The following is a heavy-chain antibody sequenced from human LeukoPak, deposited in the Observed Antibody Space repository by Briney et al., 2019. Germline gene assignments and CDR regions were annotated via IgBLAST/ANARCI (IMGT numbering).Heavy chain of an antibody. CDR1: GFTFSSYA. CDR3: ANLVRLYNYFDY. V-gene: IGHV3-23*01. J-gene: IGHJ4*02. Sequence: PGGSLTLSCAASGFTFSSYAMSWVRQAPGKGLEWVSAISGSGGSTYYADSVKGRFTISRDNSKNTLYLQMNSLRAEDTAVYYCANLVRLYNYFDYWGQGTLDTVSS. D-gene: IGHD4-23*01. CDR2: ISGSGGST.